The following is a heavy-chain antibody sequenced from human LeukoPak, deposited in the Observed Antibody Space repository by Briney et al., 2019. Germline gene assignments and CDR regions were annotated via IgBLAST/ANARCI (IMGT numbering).Heavy chain of an antibody. CDR2: ISWNSGSI. V-gene: IGHV3-9*01. Sequence: GGSLRLSCAASGFTFEDYAMHWVRQAPGKGLEGVSGISWNSGSIGYADSVKGRFTISRDNAKNSLYLQMNSLRAEDTALYYCAKAPRIVVAGTGWFDPWGQGTLVTVSS. CDR1: GFTFEDYA. D-gene: IGHD6-19*01. J-gene: IGHJ5*02. CDR3: AKAPRIVVAGTGWFDP.